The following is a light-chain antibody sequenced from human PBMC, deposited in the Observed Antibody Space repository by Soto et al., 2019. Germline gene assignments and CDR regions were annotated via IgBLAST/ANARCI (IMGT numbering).Light chain of an antibody. V-gene: IGKV3-20*01. CDR3: QQYFGSLYT. J-gene: IGKJ2*01. CDR2: AAS. Sequence: SVLTQSPGTLSLFPGEGATLSCRTSQSISSTYLAWYQQRPGQAPRLLIYAASSRATGIPDRFSGSGSGTVCTLTISRLEPEDFGVYYCQQYFGSLYTFGQGTKLEIK. CDR1: QSISSTY.